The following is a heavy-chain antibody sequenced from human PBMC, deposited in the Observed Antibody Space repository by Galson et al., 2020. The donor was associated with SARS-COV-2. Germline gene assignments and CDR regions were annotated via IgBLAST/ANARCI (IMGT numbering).Heavy chain of an antibody. J-gene: IGHJ5*02. Sequence: KIGESLKISCKGSGYSFTSYWISWVRQMPGKGLEWMGRIDPSDSYTNYSPSFQGHVTIPADKSISTAYLQWSSLKASDTAMYYCARHITSYSSSWHLSAWFDPWGQGTLVTVSS. V-gene: IGHV5-10-1*01. CDR1: GYSFTSYW. D-gene: IGHD6-13*01. CDR2: IDPSDSYT. CDR3: ARHITSYSSSWHLSAWFDP.